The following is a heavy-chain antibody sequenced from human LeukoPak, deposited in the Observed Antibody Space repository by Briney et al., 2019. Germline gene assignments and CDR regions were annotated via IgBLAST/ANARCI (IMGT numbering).Heavy chain of an antibody. D-gene: IGHD5-12*01. V-gene: IGHV4-59*01. J-gene: IGHJ5*02. CDR3: ARDKWYSGYLNWFDP. CDR1: GGSISSYY. Sequence: SETLSLTCTVSGGSISSYYWSWIRQPPGKGLEWIGYIYYSGSTNYNPSLKSRVTISVDTSKNQFSLKLSSVTAADTAVYYCARDKWYSGYLNWFDPWGQGTLVTVSS. CDR2: IYYSGST.